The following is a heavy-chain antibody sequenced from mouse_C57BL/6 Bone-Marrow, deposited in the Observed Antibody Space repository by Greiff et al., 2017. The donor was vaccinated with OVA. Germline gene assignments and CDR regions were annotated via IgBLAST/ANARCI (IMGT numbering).Heavy chain of an antibody. D-gene: IGHD2-3*01. V-gene: IGHV3-6*01. J-gene: IGHJ1*03. Sequence: EVQLVESGPGLVKPSQSLSLTCSVTGYSITSGYYWNWIRQFPGNKLEWMGYISYDGSNNYNPSLKNRISITRDTSKNQFFLKLNSVTTEDTATYYCAREDDGYYYWYFDVWGTGTTVTVSS. CDR2: ISYDGSN. CDR1: GYSITSGYY. CDR3: AREDDGYYYWYFDV.